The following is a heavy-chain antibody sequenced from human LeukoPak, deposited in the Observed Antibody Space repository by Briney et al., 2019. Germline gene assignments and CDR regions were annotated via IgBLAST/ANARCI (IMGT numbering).Heavy chain of an antibody. CDR2: ISGSGGST. CDR3: AKDSGDVAIFAIWVKAGYFDY. V-gene: IGHV3-23*01. J-gene: IGHJ4*02. D-gene: IGHD5-12*01. Sequence: GGSLRLSCAASGFTFSSYAMSWVRQAPGKGLEWVSAISGSGGSTYYADPVKGRFTISRDNSKNTLYLQMNSLRAEDTAVYYCAKDSGDVAIFAIWVKAGYFDYWGQGTLVTVSS. CDR1: GFTFSSYA.